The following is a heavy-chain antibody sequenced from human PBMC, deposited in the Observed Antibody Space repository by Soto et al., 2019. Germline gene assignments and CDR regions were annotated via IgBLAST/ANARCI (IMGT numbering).Heavy chain of an antibody. D-gene: IGHD2-2*01. CDR2: INSDGSST. CDR1: GFTFSSYW. V-gene: IGHV3-74*01. Sequence: GGSLRLSCAASGFTFSSYWMHWVRQAPGKGLVWVSRINSDGSSTSYADSVKGRFTISRDNAKNTLYLQMNSLRAEDTAAYYCARDRPAAIDYGMDVWGQGTTVTVSS. J-gene: IGHJ6*02. CDR3: ARDRPAAIDYGMDV.